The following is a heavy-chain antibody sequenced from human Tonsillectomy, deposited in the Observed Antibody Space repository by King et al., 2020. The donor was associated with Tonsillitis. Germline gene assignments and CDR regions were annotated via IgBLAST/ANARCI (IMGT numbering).Heavy chain of an antibody. D-gene: IGHD3-9*01. CDR1: GGSISSSSYY. CDR3: ARHTILTGGNCAAFDI. CDR2: ISYSGNT. Sequence: QLQESGPGLVKPSETLSLTCTVSGGSISSSSYYWGWIRQPPGKGLEWIGSISYSGNTYYNPSLKSRVTMSVDKSKNQFSLKLSSVTAADTAVYHCARHTILTGGNCAAFDIWGQGKMVTVSS. J-gene: IGHJ3*02. V-gene: IGHV4-39*01.